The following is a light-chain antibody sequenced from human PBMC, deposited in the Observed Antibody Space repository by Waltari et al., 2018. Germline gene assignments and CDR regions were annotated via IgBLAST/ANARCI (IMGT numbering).Light chain of an antibody. CDR1: QSIDSY. CDR2: AAS. Sequence: DIQMAKSPSSLSASVGDRVTITCRASQSIDSYLNWYQQKPGKAPKLLIYAASTLQSGVPSRFSCSGSGTDFTLTISSLQPEDFATYYCQQSDSIPPQFTFGPGTKVDIK. J-gene: IGKJ3*01. CDR3: QQSDSIPPQFT. V-gene: IGKV1-39*01.